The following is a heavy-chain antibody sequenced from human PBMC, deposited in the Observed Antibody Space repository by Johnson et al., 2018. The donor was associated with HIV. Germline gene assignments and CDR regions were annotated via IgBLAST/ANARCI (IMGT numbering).Heavy chain of an antibody. CDR1: GFTFSTYW. CDR2: IKQDGSEK. D-gene: IGHD2-21*01. V-gene: IGHV3-7*01. CDR3: ARDRAIILCVGATQFAFDI. J-gene: IGHJ3*02. Sequence: VQLVESGGGLVQPGGSLRLSCAASGFTFSTYWMNWVRQAPGKGLEWVANIKQDGSEKYYVDSVKGRVTISRDNAKNSLYLQMNSLRAEDKAVYYCARDRAIILCVGATQFAFDIWCQGTMVTVSS.